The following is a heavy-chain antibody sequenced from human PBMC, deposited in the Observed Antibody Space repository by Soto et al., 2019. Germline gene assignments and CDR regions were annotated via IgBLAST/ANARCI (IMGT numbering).Heavy chain of an antibody. Sequence: LRLSCAASGFTFSSYSMNWVRQAPGKGLEWVAVISYDGSNKYYADSVKGRFTISRDSSKNTLYLQMNSLRAEDTAVYYCARGYTAMVKYYFDYWGQGTLVTVSS. CDR3: ARGYTAMVKYYFDY. V-gene: IGHV3-30*03. CDR2: ISYDGSNK. CDR1: GFTFSSYS. D-gene: IGHD5-18*01. J-gene: IGHJ4*02.